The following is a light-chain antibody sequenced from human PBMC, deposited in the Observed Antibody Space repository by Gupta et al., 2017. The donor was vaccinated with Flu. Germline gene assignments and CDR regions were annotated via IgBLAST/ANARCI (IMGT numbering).Light chain of an antibody. V-gene: IGLV2-14*03. J-gene: IGLJ3*02. CDR3: SSFTTSSTLGV. CDR1: SSDIGGYDF. CDR2: DVT. Sequence: LTLPPSVVGTTQRPITISCAGTSSDIGGYDFVSWYQHHPVKAPKLLIYDVTNRPAVVSNRISGSKSVNTASMTISGLHAEDDADYYCSSFTTSSTLGVFGRGTTLTVL.